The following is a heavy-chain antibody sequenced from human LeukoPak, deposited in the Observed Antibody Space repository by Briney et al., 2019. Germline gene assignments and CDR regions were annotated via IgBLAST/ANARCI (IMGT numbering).Heavy chain of an antibody. CDR1: GGSISSGGHS. Sequence: PSETLSLTCAVSGGSISSGGHSWSWIRQPPGKGLEWIGYIYHSGSTYYNPSLKSRVTISVDRSKNQFSLKLSSVTAADTAVYYCARGDYKRWFDYWGQGTLVTVSS. D-gene: IGHD3-16*01. V-gene: IGHV4-30-2*01. J-gene: IGHJ4*02. CDR3: ARGDYKRWFDY. CDR2: IYHSGST.